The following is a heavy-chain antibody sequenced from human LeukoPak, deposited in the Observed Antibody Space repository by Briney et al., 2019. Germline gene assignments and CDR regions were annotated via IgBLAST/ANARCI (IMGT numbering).Heavy chain of an antibody. Sequence: GGSPRLSCAASGFTFSSYSMNWVRQAPGKGLEWVSYISSSSSTIYYADSVKGRFTISRDNAKNSLYLQMNSLRAEDTSVYYCARVPYYDSSGPSLDDYWGQGTLVTVSS. CDR2: ISSSSSTI. D-gene: IGHD3-22*01. V-gene: IGHV3-48*01. CDR3: ARVPYYDSSGPSLDDY. J-gene: IGHJ4*02. CDR1: GFTFSSYS.